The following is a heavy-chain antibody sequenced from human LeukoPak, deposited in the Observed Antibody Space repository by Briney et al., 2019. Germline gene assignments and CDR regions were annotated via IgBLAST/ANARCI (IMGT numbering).Heavy chain of an antibody. D-gene: IGHD2-21*02. CDR1: GCAFGGYV. Sequence: AGGSVRLSCAASGCAFGGYVMPWVRQAPGKGLEWVAVISYDGSNKYYADSVKGRFTISRDNSKNTLYLQMSSLRAEDTAMYYCAKVSLVYCGGDCFSGLDYWGQGTLVPVSS. CDR3: AKVSLVYCGGDCFSGLDY. V-gene: IGHV3-30*18. CDR2: ISYDGSNK. J-gene: IGHJ4*02.